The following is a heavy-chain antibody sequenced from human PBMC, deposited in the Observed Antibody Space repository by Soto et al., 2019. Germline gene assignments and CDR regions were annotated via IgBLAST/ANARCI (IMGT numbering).Heavy chain of an antibody. CDR2: ISYDGSNK. Sequence: GGSLRLSCAASGFTFSSYAMHWVRQAPGKGLEWVAVISYDGSNKYYADSVKGRFTISRDNSKNTLYLQMNSLRAEDTAVYYCARDRVVAATDTFDYWGQGTLVTVSS. CDR1: GFTFSSYA. D-gene: IGHD2-15*01. V-gene: IGHV3-30-3*01. J-gene: IGHJ4*02. CDR3: ARDRVVAATDTFDY.